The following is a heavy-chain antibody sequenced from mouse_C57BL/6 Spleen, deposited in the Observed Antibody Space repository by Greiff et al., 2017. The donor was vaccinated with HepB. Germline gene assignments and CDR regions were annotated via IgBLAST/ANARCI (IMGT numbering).Heavy chain of an antibody. D-gene: IGHD1-1*01. Sequence: LVESGPELVKPGASVKISCKASGYAFSSSWMNWVKQRPGKGLEWIGRIYPGDGDTNYNGKFKGKATLTADKSSSTAYMQLSSLTSEDSAVYFCARSTVVATGAYYFDYWGQGTTLTVSS. V-gene: IGHV1-82*01. CDR1: GYAFSSSW. CDR2: IYPGDGDT. J-gene: IGHJ2*01. CDR3: ARSTVVATGAYYFDY.